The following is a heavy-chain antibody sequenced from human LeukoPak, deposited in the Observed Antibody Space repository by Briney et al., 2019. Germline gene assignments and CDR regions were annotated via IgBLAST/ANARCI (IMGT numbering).Heavy chain of an antibody. CDR3: ARYSRVVTHAFDI. V-gene: IGHV4-59*12. J-gene: IGHJ3*02. CDR2: IYYSGST. D-gene: IGHD2-21*02. CDR1: GGSISSYY. Sequence: SETLSLTCTVSGGSISSYYWSWIRQPPGKGLEWIGYIYYSGSTNYNPSLKSRVTISVDTSKNQSSLKLSSVTAADTAVYYCARYSRVVTHAFDIWGQGTMVTVSS.